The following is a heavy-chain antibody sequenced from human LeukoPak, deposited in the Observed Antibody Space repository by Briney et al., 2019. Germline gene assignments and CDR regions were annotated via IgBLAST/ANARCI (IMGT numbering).Heavy chain of an antibody. V-gene: IGHV4-39*07. J-gene: IGHJ4*02. CDR1: GDSISSRDYY. CDR2: SHSSGNI. CDR3: ARGRYDSKTDFDY. Sequence: SETLSLTCTVSGDSISSRDYYWVWIRQPPGKGLEWIGSSHSSGNIYYNPSLKSRVTISLDTSNNQFSLRLFSVSAADTAVYYCARGRYDSKTDFDYWGQGTLVTVSS. D-gene: IGHD3-16*01.